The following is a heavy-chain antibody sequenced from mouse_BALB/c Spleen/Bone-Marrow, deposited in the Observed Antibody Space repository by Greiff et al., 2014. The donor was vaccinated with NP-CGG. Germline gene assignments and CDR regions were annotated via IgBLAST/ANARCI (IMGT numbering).Heavy chain of an antibody. J-gene: IGHJ3*01. D-gene: IGHD2-10*02. CDR1: GFTFSDFY. CDR3: ARDVGYGNYFVY. CDR2: SRNKAKHYTT. Sequence: EVQLQQSGGGLVQPGDSLRLSCATSGFTFSDFYMEWVRQPPGKRLEWIAASRNKAKHYTTEYSASVKGRFIVSRDTSKSILYLQMNALRAEDTAIYYCARDVGYGNYFVYWGQGTLVTVSA. V-gene: IGHV7-1*02.